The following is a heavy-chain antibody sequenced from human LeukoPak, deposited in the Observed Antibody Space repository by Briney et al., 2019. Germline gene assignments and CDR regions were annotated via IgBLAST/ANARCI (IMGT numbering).Heavy chain of an antibody. J-gene: IGHJ6*03. CDR2: IKQDGSEK. Sequence: PGGSLRLSCAASGFTFSSYWMSWVRQAPGKGLEWVANIKQDGSEKYYVDSVKGRFTISRDNAKNSLYLQMNSLRAEDTAVYYCARVEATFGYSGYEVDYYYSMDVWGKGTTVTVSS. CDR3: ARVEATFGYSGYEVDYYYSMDV. V-gene: IGHV3-7*01. D-gene: IGHD5-12*01. CDR1: GFTFSSYW.